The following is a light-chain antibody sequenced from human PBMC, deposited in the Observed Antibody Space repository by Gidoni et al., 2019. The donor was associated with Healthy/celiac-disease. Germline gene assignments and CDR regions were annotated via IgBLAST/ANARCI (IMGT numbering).Light chain of an antibody. J-gene: IGLJ2*01. CDR1: SSNIGSNT. CDR3: AAWDDSLNGYVV. CDR2: SNN. V-gene: IGLV1-44*01. Sequence: QSVLNQPPAASGTPGQRVTISCSGSSSNIGSNTVNWYQQLPGTAPKLLTYSNNQRPSGVPDRFSGSQSGTSASLAICGLQSEDEADYYCAAWDDSLNGYVVFGGGPKLTVL.